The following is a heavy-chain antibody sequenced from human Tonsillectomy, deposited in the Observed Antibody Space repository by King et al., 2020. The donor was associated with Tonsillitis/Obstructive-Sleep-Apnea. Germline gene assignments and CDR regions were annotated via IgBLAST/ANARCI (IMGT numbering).Heavy chain of an antibody. CDR2: FGPDDVGT. V-gene: IGHV1-24*01. CDR1: GSTLTDLS. Sequence: QLVQSGAEVKKPGASVKVSCKVSGSTLTDLSIHWVRQAPGKGLEWMGGFGPDDVGTIYAQKFQGRVTMTEDTSSDTAYMELSSLRSEDSAVYYSATQQWLQFGGFTFDGWGQGTLVTVPS. CDR3: ATQQWLQFGGFTFDG. D-gene: IGHD3-16*01. J-gene: IGHJ4*02.